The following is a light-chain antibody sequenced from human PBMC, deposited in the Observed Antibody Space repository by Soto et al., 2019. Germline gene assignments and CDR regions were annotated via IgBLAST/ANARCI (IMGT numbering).Light chain of an antibody. V-gene: IGLV1-51*02. CDR3: GTWDSSLSAGL. CDR2: ENI. Sequence: QSVLTQPPSVSAAPGQKVTISCSGSSSNIGNNYVSWYQQLPGTAPKLLIYENIKRPSGIPDRFSGSKSGTSATLGITGLQTGDEADYYCGTWDSSLSAGLFGGGTKVTVL. J-gene: IGLJ3*02. CDR1: SSNIGNNY.